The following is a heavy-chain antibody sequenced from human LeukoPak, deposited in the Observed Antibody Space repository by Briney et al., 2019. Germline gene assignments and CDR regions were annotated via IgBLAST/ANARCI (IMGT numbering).Heavy chain of an antibody. Sequence: SVKVSCKASGGTFSSYAISWVRQAPGQGLEWMGRIIPIFGTANYAQKFQGRVTITTDESTSTAYMELSSLRSEDTAVYYCARDQGSGWYKNERPLHRGSFDYWGQGTLVTVSS. V-gene: IGHV1-69*05. J-gene: IGHJ4*02. CDR3: ARDQGSGWYKNERPLHRGSFDY. CDR1: GGTFSSYA. D-gene: IGHD6-19*01. CDR2: IIPIFGTA.